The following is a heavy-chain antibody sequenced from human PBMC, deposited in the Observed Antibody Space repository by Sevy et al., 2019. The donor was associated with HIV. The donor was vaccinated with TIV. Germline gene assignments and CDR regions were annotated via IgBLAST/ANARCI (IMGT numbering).Heavy chain of an antibody. CDR3: ATFAYGDYVGYFDF. CDR2: IHPGDSDT. V-gene: IGHV5-51*01. J-gene: IGHJ4*02. D-gene: IGHD4-17*01. CDR1: GYSFANYW. Sequence: GESLKISCKGSGYSFANYWIGWVRQMPGKGLEWMGIIHPGDSDTRYSLSFQGQVTMSADKSISTAYLQCNSLKASDTAMYYCATFAYGDYVGYFDFWGQGSLVTVSS.